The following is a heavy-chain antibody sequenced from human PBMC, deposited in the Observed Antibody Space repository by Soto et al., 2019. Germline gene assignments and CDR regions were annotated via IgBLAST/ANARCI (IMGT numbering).Heavy chain of an antibody. CDR2: INQGGSEK. Sequence: PGGSLRLSCSASGFTFSNHWMTWVRQAPGKGLEWVASINQGGSEKYSADSAKGRFTISRDNAKNSLYLQMNSLRAEDTALYYCARRSPLSRYYIDFWGQGAVVTVSS. V-gene: IGHV3-7*03. CDR1: GFTFSNHW. J-gene: IGHJ4*02. CDR3: ARRSPLSRYYIDF. D-gene: IGHD3-10*01.